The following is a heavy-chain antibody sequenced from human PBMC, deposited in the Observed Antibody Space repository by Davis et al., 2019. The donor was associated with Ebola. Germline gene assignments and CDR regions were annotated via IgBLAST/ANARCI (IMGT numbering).Heavy chain of an antibody. J-gene: IGHJ6*02. D-gene: IGHD2-2*01. CDR3: ARGVVVGGYYYGMDV. Sequence: GGSLRLSCAASGFTFSSYSMNWVRQAPGKGLEWVSSISSSSSYIYYADSVKGRFTISRDNSKNTLYLQMNSLRAEDTAVYYCARGVVVGGYYYGMDVWGQGTTVTVSS. CDR1: GFTFSSYS. CDR2: ISSSSSYI. V-gene: IGHV3-21*01.